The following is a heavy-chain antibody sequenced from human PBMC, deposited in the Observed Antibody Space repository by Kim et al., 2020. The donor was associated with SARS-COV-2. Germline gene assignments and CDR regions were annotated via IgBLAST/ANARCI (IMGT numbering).Heavy chain of an antibody. D-gene: IGHD6-13*01. CDR3: ARHSSSWSPFFDY. J-gene: IGHJ4*02. CDR2: IYYSGST. Sequence: SETLSLTCTVSSGSISSYYWSWIRQPPGKGLEWIGYIYYSGSTNYNPSLKSRVTISVDTSKNQFSLKLSSVTAADTAVYYCARHSSSWSPFFDYWGQGTL. CDR1: SGSISSYY. V-gene: IGHV4-59*08.